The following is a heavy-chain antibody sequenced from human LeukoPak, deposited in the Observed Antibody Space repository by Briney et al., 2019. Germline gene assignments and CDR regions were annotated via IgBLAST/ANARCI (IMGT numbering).Heavy chain of an antibody. V-gene: IGHV3-13*01. CDR2: IGTAGDT. J-gene: IGHJ3*02. CDR1: GFTFSSYD. CDR3: ARASITMVRGAFDI. D-gene: IGHD3-10*01. Sequence: GGSLRLSCAASGFTFSSYDMHWVRQATGKGLEWVSAIGTAGDTYYPGSVKGRFTISRENAKNSLYLQMNSLRAGDTAVYYCARASITMVRGAFDIWGQGTMVTVSS.